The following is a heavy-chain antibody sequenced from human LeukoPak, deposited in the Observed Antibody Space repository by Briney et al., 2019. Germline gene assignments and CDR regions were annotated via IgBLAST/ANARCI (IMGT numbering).Heavy chain of an antibody. CDR3: ARDKGPNWNDQYFDY. Sequence: SETLSLTCTVSGGSISSYYWSWIRQPAGKGLEWIGRIYTSGSTNYNPSLKSRVTISVDTSKNQFSLKLSSVTAADTAVYYCARDKGPNWNDQYFDYWGQGTLVTVSS. D-gene: IGHD1-1*01. J-gene: IGHJ4*02. CDR1: GGSISSYY. V-gene: IGHV4-4*07. CDR2: IYTSGST.